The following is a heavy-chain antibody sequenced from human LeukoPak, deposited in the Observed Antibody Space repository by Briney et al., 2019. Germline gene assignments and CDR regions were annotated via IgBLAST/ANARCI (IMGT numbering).Heavy chain of an antibody. D-gene: IGHD4-23*01. CDR3: ARDPVLDDYGGNSPY. J-gene: IGHJ4*02. CDR2: INIDGSST. Sequence: GGSLRLSCAASGFTFSSYWVHWVRQAPGKGLVWVSRINIDGSSTTYADSVKGRFTISRNNAKDTLYLQMNSLRAEDTAVYYCARDPVLDDYGGNSPYWGQGTLVTVSS. V-gene: IGHV3-74*01. CDR1: GFTFSSYW.